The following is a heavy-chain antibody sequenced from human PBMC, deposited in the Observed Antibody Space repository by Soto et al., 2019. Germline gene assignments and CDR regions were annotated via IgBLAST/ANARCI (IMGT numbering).Heavy chain of an antibody. CDR3: ARSQVARPLDV. CDR1: RYTFTNFY. J-gene: IGHJ6*02. D-gene: IGHD5-12*01. V-gene: IGHV1-46*01. CDR2: INPSGGST. Sequence: GASVKVSCKASRYTFTNFYIHWLRQAPGQGLEWMGIINPSGGSTTYPQKFQGRVTMTRDTSTSTVHMELITLRYEDTAVYYCARSQVARPLDVWGPGITVTVSS.